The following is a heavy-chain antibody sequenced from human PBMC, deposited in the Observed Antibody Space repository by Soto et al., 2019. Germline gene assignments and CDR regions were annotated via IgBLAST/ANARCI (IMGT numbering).Heavy chain of an antibody. CDR2: IIPIFGTA. CDR3: ARQLRSEGGMDV. J-gene: IGHJ6*02. Sequence: QVQLVQSGAEVQKPGSSVKVSCKASVGTFSSYAISWVRQAPGQWLEWMGGIIPIFGTANYAQKFQGRVTITADDSTNAAYMELSSLKSEDTAVYYCARQLRSEGGMDVWGQGSTVTVSS. D-gene: IGHD3-3*01. CDR1: VGTFSSYA. V-gene: IGHV1-69*01.